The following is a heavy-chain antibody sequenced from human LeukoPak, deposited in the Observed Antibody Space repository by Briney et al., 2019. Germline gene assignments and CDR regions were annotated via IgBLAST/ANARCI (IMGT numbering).Heavy chain of an antibody. CDR3: ARDSGPVACPAGWFDP. Sequence: PGASVKVSCKASGYTFTSYYMHWVRQAPGQGLEWMGIINPSGGSTSYAQKFQGRVTMTRDMSTSTVYMELSSLRSEDTAVYYWARDSGPVACPAGWFDPWGQGTLVTVSS. D-gene: IGHD3-10*01. CDR2: INPSGGST. J-gene: IGHJ5*02. CDR1: GYTFTSYY. V-gene: IGHV1-46*01.